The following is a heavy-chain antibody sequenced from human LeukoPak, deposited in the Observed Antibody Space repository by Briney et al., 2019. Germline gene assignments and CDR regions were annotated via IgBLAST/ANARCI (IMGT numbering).Heavy chain of an antibody. CDR1: GFTVSSNY. Sequence: GGSVRLSCAPFGFTVSSNYMSWVRQAPGKGLEWVSTIYSGGTPYYADSLKGRFTISRDNSKNTLYLRMNSLRAEDTAIYYCARAIQSHLLKGYFDYWGQGTLVTVSS. CDR2: IYSGGTP. CDR3: ARAIQSHLLKGYFDY. V-gene: IGHV3-53*01. D-gene: IGHD2-2*01. J-gene: IGHJ4*02.